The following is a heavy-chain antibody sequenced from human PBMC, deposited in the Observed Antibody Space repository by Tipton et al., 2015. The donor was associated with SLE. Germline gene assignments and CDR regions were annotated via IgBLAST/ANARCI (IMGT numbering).Heavy chain of an antibody. D-gene: IGHD1-20*01. CDR3: ARDDPTDKWNPNSQAFDV. V-gene: IGHV4-59*12. Sequence: TLSLTCTVSGGSISSYYWSWIRQPPGKGLEWIGSIYYSGSTYYNPSLKSRVTISVDTSKNQFSLKLSSVTAADTAVYYCARDDPTDKWNPNSQAFDVWGQGTVVTVSS. CDR1: GGSISSYY. CDR2: IYYSGST. J-gene: IGHJ3*01.